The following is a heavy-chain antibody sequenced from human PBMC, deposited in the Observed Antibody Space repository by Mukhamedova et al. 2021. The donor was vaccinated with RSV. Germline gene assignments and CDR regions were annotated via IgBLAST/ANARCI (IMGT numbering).Heavy chain of an antibody. CDR3: AKAFDSSGYYTEYYFAL. D-gene: IGHD3-22*01. Sequence: GKGLEWVSGINWNGGSMGYADSVTGRFTISRDNAKNSLYLQMNSLRPEDTALYYCAKAFDSSGYYTEYYFALWGQGTLVTVSS. CDR2: INWNGGSM. J-gene: IGHJ4*02. V-gene: IGHV3-9*01.